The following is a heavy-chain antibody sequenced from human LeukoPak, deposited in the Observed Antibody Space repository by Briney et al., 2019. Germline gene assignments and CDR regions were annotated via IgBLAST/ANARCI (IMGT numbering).Heavy chain of an antibody. CDR2: INAGNGNT. D-gene: IGHD3-16*02. CDR1: GYTFTSYA. V-gene: IGHV1-3*01. Sequence: GASVKVSCKASGYTFTSYAMHWVRQAPGQRLEWMGWINAGNGNTKYSQKFQGRVTITRDTSASTAYMELSSLRSDDTAVYYCARTDWGYTKLDYWGQGTLVTVSS. CDR3: ARTDWGYTKLDY. J-gene: IGHJ4*02.